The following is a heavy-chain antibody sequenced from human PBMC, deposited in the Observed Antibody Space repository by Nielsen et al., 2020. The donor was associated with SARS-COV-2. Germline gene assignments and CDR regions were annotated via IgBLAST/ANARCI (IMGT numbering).Heavy chain of an antibody. J-gene: IGHJ4*02. V-gene: IGHV3-30-3*01. D-gene: IGHD2-15*01. CDR2: ISYDGSNK. CDR3: ARSFSNSGGSCYSDY. Sequence: GGSLRLSCAASGFTFSSYAMHWVRQAPGKGLEWVAVISYDGSNKYYADSVKGRFTISRDNSKNTLYLQMNSLRAEDTAVYYCARSFSNSGGSCYSDYWGQGTLVTVSS. CDR1: GFTFSSYA.